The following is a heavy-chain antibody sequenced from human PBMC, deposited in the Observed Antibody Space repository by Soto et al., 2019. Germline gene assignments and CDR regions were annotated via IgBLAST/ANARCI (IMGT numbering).Heavy chain of an antibody. CDR3: ARYYYDSSGYYYPADY. CDR1: GFTFGSYW. D-gene: IGHD3-22*01. J-gene: IGHJ4*02. CDR2: IKQDGSEK. Sequence: SGGSLRLSCAASGFTFGSYWMSWVRQAPGKGLEWVANIKQDGSEKYYVDSVKGRFTISRDNAKNSLYLQMNSLRAEDTAVYYCARYYYDSSGYYYPADYWGQGTLVTASS. V-gene: IGHV3-7*01.